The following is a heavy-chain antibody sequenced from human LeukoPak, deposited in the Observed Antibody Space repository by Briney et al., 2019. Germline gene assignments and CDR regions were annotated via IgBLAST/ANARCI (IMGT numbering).Heavy chain of an antibody. Sequence: SQTLSLTCTVSGGSISSGSYYWSWIRQPAGKGLEWIGRIYTSGSTNYNPSLKSRVTISEDTSKNQFSLKLSSVTAADTAVYYCARAFIAAAGPFDYWGQGTLVTVSS. CDR3: ARAFIAAAGPFDY. CDR2: IYTSGST. D-gene: IGHD6-13*01. CDR1: GGSISSGSYY. J-gene: IGHJ4*02. V-gene: IGHV4-61*02.